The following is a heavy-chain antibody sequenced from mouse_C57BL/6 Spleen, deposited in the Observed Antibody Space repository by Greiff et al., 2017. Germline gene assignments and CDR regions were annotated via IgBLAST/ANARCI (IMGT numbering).Heavy chain of an antibody. Sequence: VQLQQSGAELVRPGASVTLSCKASGYTFTDYEMHWVKQTPVHGLEWIGAIDPETGGTAYNQKFKGKAILTADKSSSTAYMELRSLTSEDSAVYYCTGDYSNVGDYWGQGTTLTVSS. V-gene: IGHV1-15*01. CDR1: GYTFTDYE. CDR2: IDPETGGT. CDR3: TGDYSNVGDY. J-gene: IGHJ2*01. D-gene: IGHD2-5*01.